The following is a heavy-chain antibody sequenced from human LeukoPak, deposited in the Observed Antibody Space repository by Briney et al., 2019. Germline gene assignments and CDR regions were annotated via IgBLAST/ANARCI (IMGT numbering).Heavy chain of an antibody. D-gene: IGHD6-13*01. Sequence: AGGSLRLSCAASGFTFSSHWMHWVRQAPGRRLEWVSSVDGGGGGTYYADSVKGRFTISRDNSKDTLYLQMNGLRAEDTAVYFCAKQSAGSAAWYSLHYDFWGQGTLVTVSS. CDR2: VDGGGGGT. CDR3: AKQSAGSAAWYSLHYDF. V-gene: IGHV3-23*01. J-gene: IGHJ4*02. CDR1: GFTFSSHW.